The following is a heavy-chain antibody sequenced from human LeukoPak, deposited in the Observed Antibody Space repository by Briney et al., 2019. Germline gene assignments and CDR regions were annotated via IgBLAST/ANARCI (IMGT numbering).Heavy chain of an antibody. D-gene: IGHD4-17*01. Sequence: GASVKVSCKASGYTFTSYGISWVRQAPGQGLEWMGWISAYNGNTNYAQKLQGRVAMTTDTSTSTAYMELRSLRSDDTAVYYCARVDSDFLYGDYGDLDYWGQGTLVTVSS. CDR3: ARVDSDFLYGDYGDLDY. CDR1: GYTFTSYG. J-gene: IGHJ4*02. CDR2: ISAYNGNT. V-gene: IGHV1-18*01.